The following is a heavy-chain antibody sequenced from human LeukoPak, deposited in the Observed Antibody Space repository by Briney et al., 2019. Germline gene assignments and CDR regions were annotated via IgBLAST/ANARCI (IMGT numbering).Heavy chain of an antibody. V-gene: IGHV3-23*01. D-gene: IGHD3-10*01. CDR3: AKDRGIISDY. J-gene: IGHJ4*02. CDR2: ISGSGDST. Sequence: GGSLRLSCAASGFTFSSYGMSWVRQAPGKGLEWVSAISGSGDSTYYADSVKGRFTISRDNSKTTLYLQMNSLRAEDTAVYYCAKDRGIISDYWGQGTLVTVSS. CDR1: GFTFSSYG.